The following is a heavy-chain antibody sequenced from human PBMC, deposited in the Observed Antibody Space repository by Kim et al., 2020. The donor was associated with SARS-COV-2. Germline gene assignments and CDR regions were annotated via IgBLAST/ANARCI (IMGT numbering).Heavy chain of an antibody. D-gene: IGHD6-6*01. CDR2: ISYDGSNK. J-gene: IGHJ4*02. CDR3: AKDSVGRQLVLVVDY. V-gene: IGHV3-30*18. Sequence: GGSLRLSCAASGFTFSSYGMHWVRQAPGKGLEWVAVISYDGSNKYYADSVKGRFTISRDNSKNTLYLQMNSLRAEDTAVYYCAKDSVGRQLVLVVDYWGQGTLVTVSS. CDR1: GFTFSSYG.